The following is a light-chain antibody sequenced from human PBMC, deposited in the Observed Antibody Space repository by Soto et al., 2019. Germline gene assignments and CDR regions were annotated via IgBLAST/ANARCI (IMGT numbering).Light chain of an antibody. Sequence: QSALTQPASVSGSLGQSITISCTGTSSDVGGYNYVSWNQQHPGKAPKLMIYGVSNRPSGVSNRFSASKSGNTAFLTISGLQAEDEADYYCSSYTRRNTVVFGGGTKLTVL. CDR2: GVS. J-gene: IGLJ2*01. CDR3: SSYTRRNTVV. CDR1: SSDVGGYNY. V-gene: IGLV2-14*01.